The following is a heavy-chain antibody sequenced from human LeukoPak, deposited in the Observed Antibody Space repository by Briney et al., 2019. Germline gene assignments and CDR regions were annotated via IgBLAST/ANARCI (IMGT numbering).Heavy chain of an antibody. Sequence: ASETLSLTCIVSGYSISNNYYWGWIRQPPGKGLEWIGNIYHSGNTYYNPSLKTRVTISVDTSKNRFSLILSSVTAADTAVYYCAKQLWSGAFDIWGQGTMVTVSS. CDR3: AKQLWSGAFDI. J-gene: IGHJ3*02. CDR1: GYSISNNYY. D-gene: IGHD3-10*01. CDR2: IYHSGNT. V-gene: IGHV4-38-2*02.